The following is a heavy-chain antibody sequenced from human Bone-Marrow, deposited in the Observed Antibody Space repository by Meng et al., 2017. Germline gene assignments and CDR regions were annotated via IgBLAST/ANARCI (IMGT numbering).Heavy chain of an antibody. CDR1: GYSFTSYW. D-gene: IGHD6-19*01. V-gene: IGHV5-51*06. CDR2: IYPGDSDT. CDR3: ARPLSIALDDAFDI. Sequence: TVSRMGSGYSFTSYWIGWVRQIPGKGLEWMGIIYPGDSDTRYSPSFQGQVTISADKSISTADLQWSSLKASDTAMYYCARPLSIALDDAFDIWGQGTMVTVSS. J-gene: IGHJ3*02.